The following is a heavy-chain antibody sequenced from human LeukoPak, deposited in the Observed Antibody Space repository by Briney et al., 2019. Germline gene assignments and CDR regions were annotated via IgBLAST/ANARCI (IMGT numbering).Heavy chain of an antibody. J-gene: IGHJ5*02. Sequence: ASVKVSCKASGYIFTGYYMHWVRQAPGQGLEWMGWINPNSGGTNYAQKFQGRVTMTRDTSISTAYMELSRLRSDDTAVYYCARDLDQLLHRSNWFDPWGQGTLVTVSS. CDR3: ARDLDQLLHRSNWFDP. V-gene: IGHV1-2*02. D-gene: IGHD2-2*01. CDR1: GYIFTGYY. CDR2: INPNSGGT.